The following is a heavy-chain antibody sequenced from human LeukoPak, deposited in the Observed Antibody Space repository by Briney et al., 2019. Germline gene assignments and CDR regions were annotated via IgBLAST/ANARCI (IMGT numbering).Heavy chain of an antibody. V-gene: IGHV4-34*01. CDR2: INHSGST. Sequence: SETLSLTCAVYGGSFSGYYWSWIRQPPGKGLEWIGEINHSGSTNYNPSLKSRVTTSVDTSKNQFSLNLSSVTAADTAVYYCARGRGGSPPLDYWGQGTLVTVSS. CDR1: GGSFSGYY. CDR3: ARGRGGSPPLDY. J-gene: IGHJ4*02. D-gene: IGHD5-24*01.